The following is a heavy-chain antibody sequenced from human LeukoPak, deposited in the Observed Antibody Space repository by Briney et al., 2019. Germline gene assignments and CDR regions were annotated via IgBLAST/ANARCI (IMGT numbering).Heavy chain of an antibody. CDR3: ARGGYYGSGNDFRFDP. CDR1: DYSISSGYY. V-gene: IGHV4-38-2*02. J-gene: IGHJ5*02. D-gene: IGHD3-10*01. CDR2: IYHSGST. Sequence: PSETLSLTCTVSDYSISSGYYWDWIRQPPGKGLEWIGNIYHSGSTYYNPSLKSRVTISVDTSKNQFSLKLKSVTAADTAVYYCARGGYYGSGNDFRFDPWGQGTLVTVSS.